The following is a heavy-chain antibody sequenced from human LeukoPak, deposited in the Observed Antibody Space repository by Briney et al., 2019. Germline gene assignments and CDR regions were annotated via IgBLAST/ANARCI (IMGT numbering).Heavy chain of an antibody. J-gene: IGHJ1*01. D-gene: IGHD3-22*01. V-gene: IGHV1-69*13. CDR2: IIPIFGTA. CDR1: GGTFSSYA. Sequence: GASVKVSCKASGGTFSSYAISWVRQAPGQGLEWMGGIIPIFGTANYAQKFQGRVTITADESTSTAYMELSSLRSEDTAVYYCATIQRYYDSSGYPSFAEYFQHWGQGTRVTVSS. CDR3: ATIQRYYDSSGYPSFAEYFQH.